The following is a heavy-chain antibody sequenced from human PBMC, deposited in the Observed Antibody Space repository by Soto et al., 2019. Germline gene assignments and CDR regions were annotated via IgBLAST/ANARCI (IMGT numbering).Heavy chain of an antibody. J-gene: IGHJ4*02. CDR2: IIPIFGTA. CDR1: GGTFSSYA. D-gene: IGHD1-26*01. V-gene: IGHV1-69*12. Sequence: QVQLVQSGAEVKKPGSSVKVSCKASGGTFSSYAISWVRQAPGQGLEWMGGIIPIFGTANYAQKFQGRVTITADESTSRAYMALSSLRSEDTAVYYCASLRAGATTLYYFDYWGQGTLVTVSS. CDR3: ASLRAGATTLYYFDY.